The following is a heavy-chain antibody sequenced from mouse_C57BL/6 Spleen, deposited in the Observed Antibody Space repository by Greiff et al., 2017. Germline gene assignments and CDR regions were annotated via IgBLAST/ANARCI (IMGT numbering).Heavy chain of an antibody. J-gene: IGHJ1*03. Sequence: VQLKESGGGLVKPGGSLKLSCAASGFTFSDYGMHWVRQAPEKGLEWVAYISSGSSTIYYADTVKGRFTISRDNAKNTLFLQMTSLRSEDTAMYYCARVDYYGSSYLYFDVWGTGTTVTVSS. CDR2: ISSGSSTI. V-gene: IGHV5-17*01. D-gene: IGHD1-1*01. CDR3: ARVDYYGSSYLYFDV. CDR1: GFTFSDYG.